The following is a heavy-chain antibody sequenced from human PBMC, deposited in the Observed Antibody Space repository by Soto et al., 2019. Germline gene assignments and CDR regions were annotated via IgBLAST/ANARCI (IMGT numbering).Heavy chain of an antibody. Sequence: QLQLQESGPGLVKPSETLSLTCTVSGCSISSSSYYWGWIRQPPGKGLEWIGSIDYSGSTYYNPSLKSRATISVDTSKNQFSLKLSSVTAADTAVYYCARSKFNIAAAGNYFDYWGQGPLVTVSS. V-gene: IGHV4-39*01. CDR3: ARSKFNIAAAGNYFDY. CDR2: IDYSGST. J-gene: IGHJ4*02. CDR1: GCSISSSSYY. D-gene: IGHD6-13*01.